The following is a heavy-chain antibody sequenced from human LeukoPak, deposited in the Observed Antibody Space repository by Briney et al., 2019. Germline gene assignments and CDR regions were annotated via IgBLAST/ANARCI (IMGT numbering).Heavy chain of an antibody. CDR1: GGSFSGYY. CDR3: ARLNSSSSLVDY. D-gene: IGHD6-6*01. V-gene: IGHV4-34*01. CDR2: INHSGST. J-gene: IGHJ4*02. Sequence: SETLSLTCAVYGGSFSGYYWSWIRQPPGKGLEWIGEINHSGSTNYNPSLKSRVTISVDTSKNQFSLKLSSVTAADTAVYYCARLNSSSSLVDYWGQGTLVTVSS.